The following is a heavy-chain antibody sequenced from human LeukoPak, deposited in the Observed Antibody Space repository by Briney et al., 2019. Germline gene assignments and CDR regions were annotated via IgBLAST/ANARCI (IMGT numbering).Heavy chain of an antibody. D-gene: IGHD2-2*01. Sequence: ASVKVSCKASGYTFTSYYMHWVRQAPGQGLEWMGWINPNSGGTNYAQKFQGRVTMTRDTSISTAYMELSRLRSDDTAVYYCARRGQGYCSSTSCYYFDYWGQGTLVTVSS. CDR3: ARRGQGYCSSTSCYYFDY. V-gene: IGHV1-2*02. CDR2: INPNSGGT. J-gene: IGHJ4*02. CDR1: GYTFTSYY.